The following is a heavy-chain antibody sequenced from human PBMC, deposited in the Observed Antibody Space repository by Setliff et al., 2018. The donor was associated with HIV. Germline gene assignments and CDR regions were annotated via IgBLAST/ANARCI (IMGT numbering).Heavy chain of an antibody. CDR2: IYPGDSDT. CDR1: GYSFTSYW. J-gene: IGHJ4*02. CDR3: VRYIGAAAGYIDH. V-gene: IGHV5-51*01. Sequence: GESLKISCKGSGYSFTSYWISWVRQMPGKGLEWVGFIYPGDSDTRYSPSFRGQVTISADKSTTTAYLDWASLKASDTAMYYCVRYIGAAAGYIDHWGQGTLVTVSS. D-gene: IGHD6-25*01.